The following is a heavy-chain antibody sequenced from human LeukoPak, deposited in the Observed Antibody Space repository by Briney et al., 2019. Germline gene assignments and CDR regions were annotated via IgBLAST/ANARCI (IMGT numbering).Heavy chain of an antibody. Sequence: PSQTLSLTCTVSGGSISSGDYYWSWIRQPPGKGLEWIAYMYYSGSTYYNPSLKSRVTMSADTSENQLSLKLSSVTAADTAVYYCARPYYYDSRIDPWGQGILVTVYS. CDR3: ARPYYYDSRIDP. D-gene: IGHD3-22*01. CDR1: GGSISSGDYY. CDR2: MYYSGST. V-gene: IGHV4-30-4*01. J-gene: IGHJ5*02.